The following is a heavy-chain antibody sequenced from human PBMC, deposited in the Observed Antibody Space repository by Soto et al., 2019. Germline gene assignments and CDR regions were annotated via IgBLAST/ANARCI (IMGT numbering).Heavy chain of an antibody. J-gene: IGHJ4*02. CDR2: IWYDGSNK. Sequence: GGSLRLSCAASGFTFSSYGMHWVRQAPGKGLEWVAVIWYDGSNKYYADSVKGRFTISRDNSKNTLYLQMNSLRAEDTAVYYCGRECRTLGATSHFDYWGQGTLVTVSS. D-gene: IGHD1-26*01. V-gene: IGHV3-33*01. CDR3: GRECRTLGATSHFDY. CDR1: GFTFSSYG.